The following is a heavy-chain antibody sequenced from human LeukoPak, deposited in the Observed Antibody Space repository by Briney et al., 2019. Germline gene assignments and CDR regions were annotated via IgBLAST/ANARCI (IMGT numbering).Heavy chain of an antibody. J-gene: IGHJ4*02. CDR2: IREDGTEK. CDR3: ARHVGISF. CDR1: GFTFSGAW. D-gene: IGHD7-27*01. V-gene: IGHV3-7*01. Sequence: GGSLRLSCTASGFTFSGAWMTWVRQAPGKGLEWVTNIREDGTEKNYVDSVKGRFTISRDNAKNSLFLQMSNLRDDDTAIYYCARHVGISFWGQGTLVTVSS.